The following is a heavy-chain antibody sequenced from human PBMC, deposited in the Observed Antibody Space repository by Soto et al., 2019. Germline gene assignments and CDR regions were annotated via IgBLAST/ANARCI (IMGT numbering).Heavy chain of an antibody. V-gene: IGHV4-39*01. CDR3: ASFNWNYDY. CDR2: IYYSGST. J-gene: IGHJ4*02. D-gene: IGHD1-7*01. Sequence: SETLSLTCTVSGGSISSSSYYWGWIRQPPGKGLEWIGSIYYSGSTYYNPSLKSRVTISVDTSKNQFSLKRSSVTAADTAVYYCASFNWNYDYWGQGTLVTVSS. CDR1: GGSISSSSYY.